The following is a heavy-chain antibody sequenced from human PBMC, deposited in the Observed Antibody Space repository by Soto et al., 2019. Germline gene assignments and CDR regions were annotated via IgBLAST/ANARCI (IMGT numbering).Heavy chain of an antibody. V-gene: IGHV4-4*07. CDR3: ARGPGGFGDFSLDY. J-gene: IGHJ4*02. CDR1: GGSISQYY. CDR2: IYSGGST. D-gene: IGHD3-10*01. Sequence: QVQLQESGPGLVKPSETLSLSCGVSGGSISQYYWSWIRQPAGKGLEWIGRIYSGGSTNYNPSLASLATMSVDTSKNTFALKLSCVTAADTAVYYCARGPGGFGDFSLDYWGQGTLVTVAS.